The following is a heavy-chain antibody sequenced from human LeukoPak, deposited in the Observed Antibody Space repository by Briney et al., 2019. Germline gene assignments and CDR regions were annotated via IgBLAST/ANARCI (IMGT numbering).Heavy chain of an antibody. V-gene: IGHV1-8*01. CDR2: MNPNSGNT. D-gene: IGHD3-10*01. CDR3: ARYGSGSYLYGGIDWCFDL. J-gene: IGHJ2*01. Sequence: ASVKVSCKASGYTFTSYDINWVRQATGQGLEWMGWMNPNSGNTGYAQKFQGRVTMTRNTSISTAYMELSSLRSEDTAVYYCARYGSGSYLYGGIDWCFDLWGRGTLVTVSS. CDR1: GYTFTSYD.